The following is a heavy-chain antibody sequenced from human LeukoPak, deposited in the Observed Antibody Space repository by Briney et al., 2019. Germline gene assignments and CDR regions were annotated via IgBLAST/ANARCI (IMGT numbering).Heavy chain of an antibody. Sequence: PSDTLSLTCADYGGSFSGYYWSWLRQPPGKGLEWIGEINHIASTNYTPSLKSRVTISVDTSKNQFSLKLSSVTAADTAVYYCARGRYCSSTSCPNWFDPWGQGTLVTVSS. CDR2: INHIAST. J-gene: IGHJ5*02. CDR1: GGSFSGYY. D-gene: IGHD2-2*01. V-gene: IGHV4-34*01. CDR3: ARGRYCSSTSCPNWFDP.